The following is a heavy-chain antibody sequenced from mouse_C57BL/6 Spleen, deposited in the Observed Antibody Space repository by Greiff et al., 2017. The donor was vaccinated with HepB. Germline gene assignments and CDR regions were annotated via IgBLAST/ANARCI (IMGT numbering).Heavy chain of an antibody. CDR3: ARRGLGRNYAMDY. J-gene: IGHJ4*01. Sequence: LVESGPELVKPGASVKISCKASGYSFTGYYMNWVKQSPEKSLEWIGEINPSTGGTTYNQKFKAKATLTVDKSSSTAYMQLKSLTSEDSAVYYCARRGLGRNYAMDYWGQGTSVTVSS. CDR2: INPSTGGT. V-gene: IGHV1-42*01. D-gene: IGHD3-3*01. CDR1: GYSFTGYY.